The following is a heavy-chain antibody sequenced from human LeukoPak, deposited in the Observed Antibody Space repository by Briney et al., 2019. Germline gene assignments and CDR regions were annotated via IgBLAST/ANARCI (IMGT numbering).Heavy chain of an antibody. V-gene: IGHV4-59*01. Sequence: SETLSLTCTVSGGSIFSYYWSWIRQPPGKGLEWIGYIYYSGTTHYNPSLKSRVTTSVDTSKNQFSLKLSSVTAADTAVYYCARVELERSFDIWGQGTMVIVSS. J-gene: IGHJ3*02. CDR2: IYYSGTT. CDR1: GGSIFSYY. CDR3: ARVELERSFDI. D-gene: IGHD1-1*01.